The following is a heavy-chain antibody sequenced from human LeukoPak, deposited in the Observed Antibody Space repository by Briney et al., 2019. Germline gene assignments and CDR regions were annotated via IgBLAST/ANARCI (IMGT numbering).Heavy chain of an antibody. J-gene: IGHJ3*02. CDR1: GFTFSSYW. CDR2: IKQDGSEK. V-gene: IGHV3-7*01. D-gene: IGHD7-27*01. Sequence: PGGSLRLSCVGSGFTFSSYWMSWVRQAPGKGLEWVANIKQDGSEKYYVDSVKGRFTISRDNAKNSLYLQMNSLRAEDTAVYYCARRTNWGFMGDAFDIWGQGTMVTVSS. CDR3: ARRTNWGFMGDAFDI.